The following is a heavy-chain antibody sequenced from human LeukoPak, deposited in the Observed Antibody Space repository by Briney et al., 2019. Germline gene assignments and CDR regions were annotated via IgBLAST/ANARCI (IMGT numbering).Heavy chain of an antibody. CDR1: GFTFSSYS. CDR3: ARGMTTVVSAPYYYGMDV. D-gene: IGHD4-23*01. CDR2: ISSSSSYI. J-gene: IGHJ6*02. V-gene: IGHV3-21*01. Sequence: PGGSLRLSCAASGFTFSSYSMNWVRQAPGKGLEWVSSISSSSSYIYYADSVKGRFTISRDNAKNSLYLQMNSLRAEDTAVYYCARGMTTVVSAPYYYGMDVWGQGTTVTVSS.